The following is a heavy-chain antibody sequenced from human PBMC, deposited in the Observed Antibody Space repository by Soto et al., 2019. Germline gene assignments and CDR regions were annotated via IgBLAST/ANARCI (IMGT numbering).Heavy chain of an antibody. CDR3: ARIGYSSSSFDY. Sequence: GGSLRLSCVASGFTFSLYWMSWVRQAPGKGLEWVANLNQDGSQNYYVDSLKGRFTISRDNAKNSLYLQINSLRAGDTAVYYCARIGYSSSSFDYWGQGTLVTVSS. J-gene: IGHJ4*02. D-gene: IGHD6-6*01. V-gene: IGHV3-7*01. CDR1: GFTFSLYW. CDR2: LNQDGSQN.